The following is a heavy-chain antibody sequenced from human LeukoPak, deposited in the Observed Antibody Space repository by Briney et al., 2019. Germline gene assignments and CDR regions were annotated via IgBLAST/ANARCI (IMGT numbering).Heavy chain of an antibody. CDR3: ARRASSGWDSFDY. CDR1: GGSISSYY. CDR2: IYYSGST. J-gene: IGHJ4*02. V-gene: IGHV4-59*08. D-gene: IGHD6-19*01. Sequence: KSSETLSLTCTVSGGSISSYYWSWIRQPPGKGLEWIGYIYYSGSTNYNPSLKSRVTISVDTSKNQFSLKLSSVTAADTAVYYCARRASSGWDSFDYWGQGTLVTVSS.